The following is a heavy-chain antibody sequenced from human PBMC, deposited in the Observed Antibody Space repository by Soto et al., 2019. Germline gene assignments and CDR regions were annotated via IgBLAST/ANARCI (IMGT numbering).Heavy chain of an antibody. CDR1: GFSISSSSYY. V-gene: IGHV4-39*01. CDR2: IYYSGST. J-gene: IGHJ4*02. D-gene: IGHD3-9*01. CDR3: ARGMAEEQIFYYFDY. Sequence: PSETLSLTCPFSGFSISSSSYYWGWIRQPPGKGLEWIGSIYYSGSTYYNPSLKSRVTISVDTSKNQFSLKLSSVTAADTAVYYCARGMAEEQIFYYFDYWGQGALVTVSS.